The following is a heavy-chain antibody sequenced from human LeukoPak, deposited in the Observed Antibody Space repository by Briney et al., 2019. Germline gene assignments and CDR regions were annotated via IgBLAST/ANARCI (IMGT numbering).Heavy chain of an antibody. CDR2: IRYDESNK. J-gene: IGHJ5*02. Sequence: GGSLRLSCAASGFIFSNYGVHWVRQAPGKGLEWVAFIRYDESNKFYADSVKGRFTISRDNSKNILFLQMNRLRAEDTAVYYCATMQWLEGVDWFDPWGQGTLVTVSS. D-gene: IGHD6-19*01. V-gene: IGHV3-30*02. CDR1: GFIFSNYG. CDR3: ATMQWLEGVDWFDP.